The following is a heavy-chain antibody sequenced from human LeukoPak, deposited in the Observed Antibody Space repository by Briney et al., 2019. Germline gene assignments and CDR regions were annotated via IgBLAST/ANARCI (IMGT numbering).Heavy chain of an antibody. CDR1: GFTFTSYA. CDR2: ISYDGSNK. V-gene: IGHV3-30-3*01. Sequence: GGSLRLSFAASGFTFTSYAMDWVRQAPGKGLEWVAVISYDGSNKYYADSVKGRFTISRDNSKNTLYLQVNSLRAEDTAVYYCAREGDDYGDLAFDYWGQGTLVTVSS. D-gene: IGHD4-17*01. CDR3: AREGDDYGDLAFDY. J-gene: IGHJ4*02.